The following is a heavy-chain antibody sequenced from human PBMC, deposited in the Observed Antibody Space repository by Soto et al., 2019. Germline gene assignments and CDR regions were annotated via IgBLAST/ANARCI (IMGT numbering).Heavy chain of an antibody. J-gene: IGHJ4*02. CDR3: TRGRDGDY. V-gene: IGHV1-18*01. CDR2: ISAHNGNT. CDR1: GYGFTTYG. Sequence: QIHLVQSGAEVKKPGASVKVSCKGSGYGFTTYGITWVRQAPGQGLEWMAWISAHNGNTNYAQKLQGRGTVTRDTPTSTAYMELRSLRSDATAVYYCTRGRDGDYWGQGALVTVSS. D-gene: IGHD6-6*01.